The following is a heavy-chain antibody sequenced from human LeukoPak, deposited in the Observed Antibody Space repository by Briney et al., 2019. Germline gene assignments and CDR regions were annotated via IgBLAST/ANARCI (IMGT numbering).Heavy chain of an antibody. D-gene: IGHD6-6*01. V-gene: IGHV1-2*02. CDR3: ARPGSSIAARFDAFDI. J-gene: IGHJ3*02. CDR1: GYTFTGYY. Sequence: ASVKVSCKASGYTFTGYYVHWVRQAPGQGLEWMGWINPNSGGTNYAQKFQGRVTMTRDTSISTAYMELSRLRSDDTAVYYCARPGSSIAARFDAFDIWGQGTMVTVSS. CDR2: INPNSGGT.